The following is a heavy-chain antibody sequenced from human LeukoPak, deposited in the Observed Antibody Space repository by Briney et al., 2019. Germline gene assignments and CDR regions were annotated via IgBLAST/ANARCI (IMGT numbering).Heavy chain of an antibody. CDR2: MNQDGSGK. CDR3: ARAVYCSGGGCFWYFDL. J-gene: IGHJ2*01. Sequence: GGSLRLSCAVSGFTFSSYWMSWVRQAPGKGLEWVANMNQDGSGKYYVDSVKGRFTISRGNAKKSLYLQMNSLRAEDTAVYYCARAVYCSGGGCFWYFDLWGRGTLVTVSS. D-gene: IGHD2-15*01. CDR1: GFTFSSYW. V-gene: IGHV3-7*01.